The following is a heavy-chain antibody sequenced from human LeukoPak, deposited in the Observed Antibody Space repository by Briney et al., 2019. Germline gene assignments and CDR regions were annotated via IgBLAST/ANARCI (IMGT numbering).Heavy chain of an antibody. D-gene: IGHD2-8*01. V-gene: IGHV3-11*01. CDR3: ARDRGVLLIPAPFDY. CDR1: GFTFSDYY. Sequence: GGSLRLSCAASGFTFSDYYMSWIRQAPGKGLEWVSYISSSGSTIYYADSVKGRFTISRDNAKNSLYLQMNSLRAEDTAVYYCARDRGVLLIPAPFDYWGQGTLVTVSS. J-gene: IGHJ4*02. CDR2: ISSSGSTI.